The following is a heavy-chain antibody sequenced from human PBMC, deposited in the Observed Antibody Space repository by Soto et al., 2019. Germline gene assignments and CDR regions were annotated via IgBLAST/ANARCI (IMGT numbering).Heavy chain of an antibody. V-gene: IGHV5-51*01. CDR1: GYSFTSYW. Sequence: GESLKISCKGSGYSFTSYWIGWVRQMPGKGLEWMGIIYPGDSDTRYSPSFQGQVTISADKSISTAYLQWSSLKASDTAMYYCAMSVPKSCDYCYGMDLWGHGTSVTDSS. CDR3: AMSVPKSCDYCYGMDL. J-gene: IGHJ6*02. D-gene: IGHD2-2*01. CDR2: IYPGDSDT.